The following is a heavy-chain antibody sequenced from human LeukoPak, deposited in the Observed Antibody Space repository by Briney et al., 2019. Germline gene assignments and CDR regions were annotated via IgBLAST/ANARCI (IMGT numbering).Heavy chain of an antibody. CDR1: GDSISSYY. CDR3: ASHYDSSGHDGYFDY. V-gene: IGHV4-59*01. Sequence: PSETLSLTCTVSGDSISSYYWSWIRQPPGKGLEWIGYIYYSGSTNYNPSLKSRVTISVDTSKNQFSLKLSSVTAADTAVYYCASHYDSSGHDGYFDYWGQGTLVTVSS. J-gene: IGHJ4*02. CDR2: IYYSGST. D-gene: IGHD3-22*01.